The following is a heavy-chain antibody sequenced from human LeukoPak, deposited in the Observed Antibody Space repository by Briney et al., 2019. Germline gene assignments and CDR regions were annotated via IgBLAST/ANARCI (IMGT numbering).Heavy chain of an antibody. Sequence: GGSLRLSCAASGFTFNSYWMHWVRQSPGKGLVWVSRINFDGSSTNYADSVKGRFSISRDNAKNTLYLQMNSLRAEDTAVYFCAKVIGSGYDFDYWGQGILVTVSS. CDR3: AKVIGSGYDFDY. V-gene: IGHV3-74*01. J-gene: IGHJ4*02. CDR1: GFTFNSYW. CDR2: INFDGSST. D-gene: IGHD5-12*01.